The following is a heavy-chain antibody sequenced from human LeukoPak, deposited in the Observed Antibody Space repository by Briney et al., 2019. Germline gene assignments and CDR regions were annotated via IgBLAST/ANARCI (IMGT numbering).Heavy chain of an antibody. V-gene: IGHV7-4-1*02. CDR1: GYAFTDYA. CDR3: ASCNDSSGYFAY. J-gene: IGHJ4*02. D-gene: IGHD3-22*01. Sequence: ASVKVSCKPSGYAFTDYAINWVRQAPGQGLEYMGWVNTNTGNPTYAQGFTGRFVFSSDSSVSTAYLQITSLKADDSAIYFCASCNDSSGYFAYWGQGTLVTVSS. CDR2: VNTNTGNP.